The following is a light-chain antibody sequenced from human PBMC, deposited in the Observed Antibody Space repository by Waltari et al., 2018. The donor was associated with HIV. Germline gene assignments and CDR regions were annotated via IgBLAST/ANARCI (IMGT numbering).Light chain of an antibody. CDR2: WAT. J-gene: IGKJ1*01. Sequence: DVVMTQSPDALKGSLGERVTIKCKSSQSVFSNSNKKSYLAWYQQRPGQTPNLLVYWATTRVSGVPARFSGSGSGTDFTLTINNLQAEDAAIYYCQQYYMTPPTFGHGTKVEI. CDR1: QSVFSNSNKKSY. CDR3: QQYYMTPPT. V-gene: IGKV4-1*01.